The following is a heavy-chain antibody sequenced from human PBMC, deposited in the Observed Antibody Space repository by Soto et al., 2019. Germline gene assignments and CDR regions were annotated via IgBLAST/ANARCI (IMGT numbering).Heavy chain of an antibody. V-gene: IGHV1-18*01. D-gene: IGHD6-13*01. J-gene: IGHJ6*02. CDR3: ARKDSSWPPRPYGMDV. Sequence: QVQLVQSGAEVKTPGASVKVSCKASGYTFTSYGISWVRQAPGQGLEWMGWISAYNGNTNYAQKLQGRVTMTTDTSTSTAYMELRSLRSDDTAVYYCARKDSSWPPRPYGMDVWGQGTTVTVSS. CDR2: ISAYNGNT. CDR1: GYTFTSYG.